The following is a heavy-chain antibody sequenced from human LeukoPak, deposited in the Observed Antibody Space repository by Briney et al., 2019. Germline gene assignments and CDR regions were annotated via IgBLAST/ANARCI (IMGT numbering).Heavy chain of an antibody. CDR2: IRYDGSNK. D-gene: IGHD4-23*01. V-gene: IGHV3-30*02. J-gene: IGHJ4*02. Sequence: GGSLRLSCAASGFTFSSYGMHWVRQAPGKGLEWVAFIRYDGSNKYYADSMKGRFTISRDNSKNTLYLQMNSLRAEDTAVYYCAKDGMTTVVTERINFDYWGQGTLVTVSS. CDR1: GFTFSSYG. CDR3: AKDGMTTVVTERINFDY.